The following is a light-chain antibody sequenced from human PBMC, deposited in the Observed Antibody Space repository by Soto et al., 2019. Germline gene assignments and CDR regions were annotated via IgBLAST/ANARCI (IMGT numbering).Light chain of an antibody. Sequence: QSVLTQDASVSGSPGQSITISCTGTSSDVGGYNYVSWYQQHPGKAPKLMIYDVSTRPSGVSNRFSGSKSGNTASLTISGLQAEDEADYYCSSYTSSDTLVFGTGTKLTVL. CDR3: SSYTSSDTLV. J-gene: IGLJ1*01. CDR1: SSDVGGYNY. V-gene: IGLV2-14*01. CDR2: DVS.